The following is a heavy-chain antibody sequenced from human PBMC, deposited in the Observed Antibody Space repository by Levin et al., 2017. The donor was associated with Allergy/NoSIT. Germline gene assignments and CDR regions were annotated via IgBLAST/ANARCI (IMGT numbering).Heavy chain of an antibody. CDR2: ISYDGSNK. J-gene: IGHJ4*02. CDR3: ARPITMVRGVIITGQPDY. D-gene: IGHD3-10*01. Sequence: LSLTCAASGFTFSSYAMHWVRQAPGKGLEWVAVISYDGSNKYYADSVKGRFTISRDNSKNTLYLQMNSLRAEDTAVYYCARPITMVRGVIITGQPDYWGQGTLVTVSS. V-gene: IGHV3-30-3*01. CDR1: GFTFSSYA.